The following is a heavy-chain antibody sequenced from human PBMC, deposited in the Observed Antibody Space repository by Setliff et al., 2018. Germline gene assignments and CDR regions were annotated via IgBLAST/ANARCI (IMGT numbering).Heavy chain of an antibody. CDR3: ARGVAAAGPFDY. CDR1: GDSISSGDYF. J-gene: IGHJ4*02. V-gene: IGHV4-30-4*08. D-gene: IGHD6-13*01. Sequence: TLSLTCTVSGDSISSGDYFWSWIRQPPGKGLEWIAYIYHSGSAYYNPSLKSRVTMSVDTSKNQFSLHLTSVTAADTAVYYCARGVAAAGPFDYWGQGTLVTVSS. CDR2: IYHSGSA.